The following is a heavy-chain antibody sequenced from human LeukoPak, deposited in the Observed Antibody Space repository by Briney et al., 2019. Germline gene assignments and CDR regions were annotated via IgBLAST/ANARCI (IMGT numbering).Heavy chain of an antibody. CDR3: ARGRGYSYGYFVY. CDR1: GGSISSSSYY. D-gene: IGHD5-18*01. CDR2: INHSGST. Sequence: PSETLSLTCTVSGGSISSSSYYWGWIRQPPGKGLEWIGEINHSGSTNYNPSLKSRVTISVDTSKNQFSLKLSSVTAADTAVYYCARGRGYSYGYFVYWGQGTLVTVSS. J-gene: IGHJ4*02. V-gene: IGHV4-39*07.